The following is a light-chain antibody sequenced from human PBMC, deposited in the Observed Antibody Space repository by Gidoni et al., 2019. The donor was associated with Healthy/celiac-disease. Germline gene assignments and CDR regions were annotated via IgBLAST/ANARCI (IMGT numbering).Light chain of an antibody. CDR3: QSYDSSLSGGV. CDR2: GNS. CDR1: SSNIGAGYD. J-gene: IGLJ1*01. V-gene: IGLV1-40*01. Sequence: QSVLTQPPSVSAAPGPTVTISCTGSSSNIGAGYDVHWYQQLPGTAPKLLIYGNSNRPSGVPDRFSGSKSGTSASLAITGLQAEDEADYYCQSYDSSLSGGVFGTGTKVTVL.